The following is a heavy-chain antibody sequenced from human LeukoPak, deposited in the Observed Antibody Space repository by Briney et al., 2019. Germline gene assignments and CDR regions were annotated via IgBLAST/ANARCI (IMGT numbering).Heavy chain of an antibody. V-gene: IGHV4-59*12. J-gene: IGHJ4*02. Sequence: SETLSPTCTVSGGSISSNHWSWIPQPPGKGLEWIGDINHSGNTNYNPSLKSRVTISVDTSSNHFSLQLSSVTAADTAVYYCARDRYGSGSYWGQGTLVTVS. CDR2: INHSGNT. CDR3: ARDRYGSGSY. CDR1: GGSISSNH. D-gene: IGHD3-10*01.